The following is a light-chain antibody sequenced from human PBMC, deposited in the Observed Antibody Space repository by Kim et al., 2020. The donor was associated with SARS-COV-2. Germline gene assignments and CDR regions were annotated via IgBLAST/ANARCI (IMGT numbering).Light chain of an antibody. V-gene: IGLV2-14*01. CDR2: EVS. Sequence: PAQSITISSPGTSSALSVYLYVSWYQPHPGQVPKPMIYEVSNRPSGVSDRFSGSKAGNTASLTISGLQAEDEAYYYFSSYIGTLGVFGGGTQLTVL. CDR3: SSYIGTLGV. CDR1: SSALSVYLY. J-gene: IGLJ3*02.